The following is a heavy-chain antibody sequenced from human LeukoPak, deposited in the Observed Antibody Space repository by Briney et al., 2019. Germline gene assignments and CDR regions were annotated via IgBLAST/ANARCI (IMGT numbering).Heavy chain of an antibody. J-gene: IGHJ6*02. CDR2: IYHSGST. Sequence: PSETLSLTCAVSGGSISSSNWWSWVRQPPGKGLEWIGEIYHSGSTNYNPSLKSRVTISVDKSKNQFSLKLSSVTAADTAVYYCRLTGYYEALDYYGMDVWGQGTTVTVSS. D-gene: IGHD3-9*01. CDR3: RLTGYYEALDYYGMDV. CDR1: GGSISSSNW. V-gene: IGHV4-4*02.